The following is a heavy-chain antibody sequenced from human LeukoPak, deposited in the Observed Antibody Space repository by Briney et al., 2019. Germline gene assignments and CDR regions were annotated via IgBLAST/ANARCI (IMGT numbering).Heavy chain of an antibody. D-gene: IGHD3-9*01. Sequence: GGSLRLSCAASGFIFSSYGMHWVRQAPGKGLEWVAVIWYDGSNKYYIDSVKGRFTISRDNSKNTLYLQMNSLRAEDTAVYYCAKDLVYDILTGYYRYWGQGTLVTVSS. CDR1: GFIFSSYG. CDR3: AKDLVYDILTGYYRY. CDR2: IWYDGSNK. V-gene: IGHV3-33*06. J-gene: IGHJ4*02.